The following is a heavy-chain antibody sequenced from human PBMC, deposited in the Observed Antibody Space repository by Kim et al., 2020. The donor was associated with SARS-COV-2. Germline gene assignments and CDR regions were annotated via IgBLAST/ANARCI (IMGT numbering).Heavy chain of an antibody. Sequence: SETLSLTCAVYGGSFSGYYWSWIRQPPGKGLEWIGEINHSGSTNYNPSLKSRVTISVDTSKNQFSLKLSSVTAADTAVYYCARRTLVGAFDYWGQGTLVTVS. CDR1: GGSFSGYY. J-gene: IGHJ4*02. CDR2: INHSGST. CDR3: ARRTLVGAFDY. D-gene: IGHD1-26*01. V-gene: IGHV4-34*01.